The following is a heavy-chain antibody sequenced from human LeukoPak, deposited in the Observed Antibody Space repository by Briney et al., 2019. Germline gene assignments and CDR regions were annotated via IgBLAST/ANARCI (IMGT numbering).Heavy chain of an antibody. Sequence: ASVKVSCKASGYTFTSYGISWVRQAPGQGLEWMGWISAYNGNTNYAQKLQGRVTMTTDTSTSTAYMELRSLRSDDTAVSYCAKEILFPGDDAFDIWGQGTMVTVSS. CDR2: ISAYNGNT. CDR3: AKEILFPGDDAFDI. J-gene: IGHJ3*02. V-gene: IGHV1-18*01. CDR1: GYTFTSYG. D-gene: IGHD2/OR15-2a*01.